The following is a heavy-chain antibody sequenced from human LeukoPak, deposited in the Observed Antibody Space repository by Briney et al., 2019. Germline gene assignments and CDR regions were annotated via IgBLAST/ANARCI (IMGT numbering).Heavy chain of an antibody. CDR1: GYTFTSYD. V-gene: IGHV1-8*01. J-gene: IGHJ3*02. Sequence: ASVKVSCKASGYTFTSYDINWVRQATGQGPEWMGWMNPNSGNTGYAQKFQGRVTMTRDTSLRTAYMELTSLRDEDAAMYYCARNGYNDKAFDIWGQGTMVTVSS. D-gene: IGHD3-16*01. CDR3: ARNGYNDKAFDI. CDR2: MNPNSGNT.